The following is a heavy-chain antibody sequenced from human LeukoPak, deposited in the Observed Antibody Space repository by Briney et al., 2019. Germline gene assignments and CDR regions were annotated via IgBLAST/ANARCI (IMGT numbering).Heavy chain of an antibody. CDR3: ARRAPSHDFDD. V-gene: IGHV3-53*01. J-gene: IGHJ4*02. CDR1: GFTISSNY. Sequence: PGGSLRLSCAASGFTISSNYMNWVRQAPGKGLDWVSVISDGGSTYYADSVRGRFTISRDNSKNTLFLQMNSLRVEDTAVYYCARRAPSHDFDDWGQGTLVTVSS. CDR2: ISDGGST.